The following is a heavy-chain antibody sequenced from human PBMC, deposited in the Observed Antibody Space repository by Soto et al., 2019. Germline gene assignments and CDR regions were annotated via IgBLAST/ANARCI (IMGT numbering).Heavy chain of an antibody. CDR3: MDV. CDR2: IKSKNDGGTA. V-gene: IGHV3-15*07. Sequence: PGGSLRLSCAGSGFNFNNAWMSWVRQAPGKGLEWVGRIKSKNDGGTAEYAAPVTGRFTISRDDSKNTLYLQMNSLKTEDHCYYYGMDVWGQGTTVTVSS. CDR1: GFNFNNAW. J-gene: IGHJ6*02.